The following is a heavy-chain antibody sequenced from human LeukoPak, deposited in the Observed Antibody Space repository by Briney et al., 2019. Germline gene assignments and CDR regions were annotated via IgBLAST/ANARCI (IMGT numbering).Heavy chain of an antibody. V-gene: IGHV4-59*01. CDR1: GGSISSYY. Sequence: SETLSLTCTVSGGSISSYYWSWIRQPPGRGLEWIGYIYYSGSTNYNPSLKSRVTISVDTSKNQFSLKLSSVTAADTAVYYCARTSAGTGSDAFDIWGQGTMVTVSS. J-gene: IGHJ3*02. CDR2: IYYSGST. D-gene: IGHD6-13*01. CDR3: ARTSAGTGSDAFDI.